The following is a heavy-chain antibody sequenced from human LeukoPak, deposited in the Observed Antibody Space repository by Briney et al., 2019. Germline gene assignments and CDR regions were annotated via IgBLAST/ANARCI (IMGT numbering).Heavy chain of an antibody. CDR3: ARYDSGGFYRNFDY. CDR2: IYYSGST. Sequence: SETLSLTCTVSSGSISSSSYYWGWIRQPPGKGLEWIGNIYYSGSTYYNPSLKSRVTISVDTSQSQFSPRLSSVTAADTAVYYCARYDSGGFYRNFDYWGQGTLVTVSS. J-gene: IGHJ4*02. D-gene: IGHD3-22*01. CDR1: SGSISSSSYY. V-gene: IGHV4-39*01.